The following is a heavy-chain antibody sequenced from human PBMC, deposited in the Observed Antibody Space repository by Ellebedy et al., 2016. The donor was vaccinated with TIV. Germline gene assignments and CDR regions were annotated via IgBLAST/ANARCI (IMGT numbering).Heavy chain of an antibody. CDR2: IKQDGSEK. J-gene: IGHJ4*02. D-gene: IGHD6-19*01. V-gene: IGHV3-7*03. Sequence: GESLKISCAASGFTFSSYWMNLVRQAPGKGLEWVANIKQDGSEKYYVDSVKGRFTISRDNTKNSLYLQMNSLRAEDTAVYYCSFSRLVPYWGQGTLVTVSS. CDR3: SFSRLVPY. CDR1: GFTFSSYW.